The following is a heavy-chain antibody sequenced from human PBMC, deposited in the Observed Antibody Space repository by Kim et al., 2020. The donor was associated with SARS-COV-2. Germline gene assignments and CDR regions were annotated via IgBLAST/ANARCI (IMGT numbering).Heavy chain of an antibody. CDR3: ARDVREGLYYYGSGQMDV. CDR1: GGTFSSYA. CDR2: IIPIFGTA. D-gene: IGHD3-10*01. Sequence: SVKVSCKASGGTFSSYAISWVRQAPGQGLEWMGGIIPIFGTANYAQKFQGRVTITADESTSTAYMELSSLRSEDTAVYYCARDVREGLYYYGSGQMDVWGQGTTVTVSS. V-gene: IGHV1-69*13. J-gene: IGHJ6*02.